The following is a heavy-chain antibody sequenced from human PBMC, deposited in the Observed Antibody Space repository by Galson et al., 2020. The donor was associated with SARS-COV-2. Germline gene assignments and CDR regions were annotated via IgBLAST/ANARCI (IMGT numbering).Heavy chain of an antibody. V-gene: IGHV4-59*03. Sequence: ASETLSLTCTVSGVSISTYYWTWLRQPPGKGLEWLGHISYGTTNYNSSLWGRLTISVDTSKNEFSLNLRSVSAADTAVYYCGTSAGGLGTPAPRVWGPGTLVVVSS. CDR1: GVSISTYY. CDR3: GTSAGGLGTPAPRV. D-gene: IGHD3-16*01. J-gene: IGHJ4*02. CDR2: ISYGTT.